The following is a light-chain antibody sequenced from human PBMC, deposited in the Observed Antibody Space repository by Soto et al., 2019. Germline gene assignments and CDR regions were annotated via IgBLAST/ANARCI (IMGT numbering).Light chain of an antibody. V-gene: IGKV1-39*01. CDR3: QLNYNPPLT. CDR2: AAS. CDR1: QFINKY. Sequence: DIQMTQSPSSLSASVGDRVTITCRASQFINKYLSWSQQKPGKVPKLLINAASTLQSEVPSRINGSRSGTEFSIDISSLQPEYFETYYCQLNYNPPLTFGKGTRVEIK. J-gene: IGKJ1*01.